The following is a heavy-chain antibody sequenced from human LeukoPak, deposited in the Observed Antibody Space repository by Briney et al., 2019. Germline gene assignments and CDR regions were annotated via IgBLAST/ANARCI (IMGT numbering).Heavy chain of an antibody. CDR3: AKDRATVGDFDY. CDR1: RSTFSSYG. CDR2: ISGSGSTT. D-gene: IGHD5-18*01. J-gene: IGHJ4*02. Sequence: PGGSLRLSCAASRSTFSSYGMSWVRQAPGEGLEWVSAISGSGSTTYYADSVKGRFTISRDNSKNTLYLQMNSLRAEDTAVYYCAKDRATVGDFDYWGQGTLVTVSS. V-gene: IGHV3-23*01.